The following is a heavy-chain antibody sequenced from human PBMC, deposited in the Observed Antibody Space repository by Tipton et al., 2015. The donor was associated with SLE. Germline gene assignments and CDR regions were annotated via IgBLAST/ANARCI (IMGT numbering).Heavy chain of an antibody. CDR3: AREDNTMVRGPRYFDY. V-gene: IGHV4-59*01. Sequence: GLVKPSETLSLTCTVSGGSISSYYWSWIRQPPGKGLEWIGYIYYSGSTNYNPSLKSRVTISIDTSKSQFSLKLNSVTAADTAVYYCAREDNTMVRGPRYFDYWGQGTLVTVSS. CDR2: IYYSGST. CDR1: GGSISSYY. D-gene: IGHD3-10*01. J-gene: IGHJ4*02.